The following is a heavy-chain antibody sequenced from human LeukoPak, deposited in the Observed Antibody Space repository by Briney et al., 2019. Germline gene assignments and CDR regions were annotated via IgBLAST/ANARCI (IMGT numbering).Heavy chain of an antibody. D-gene: IGHD6-19*01. V-gene: IGHV1-2*06. CDR1: GYSFTGYY. J-gene: IGHJ4*02. CDR3: AREVDSSGWDRYYY. CDR2: INPNSGGT. Sequence: ASVKVSCKASGYSFTGYYMHWVRQAPGQGLEWMGRINPNSGGTNYAQKFQGRVTMTRDTSISTAYMEVSRLRSDDTAMYYCAREVDSSGWDRYYYWGQGTLVTVSS.